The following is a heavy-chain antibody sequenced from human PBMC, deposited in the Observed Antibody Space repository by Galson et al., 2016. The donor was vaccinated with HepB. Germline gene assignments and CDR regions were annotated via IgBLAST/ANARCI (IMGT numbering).Heavy chain of an antibody. J-gene: IGHJ4*02. CDR2: IYYTGNT. CDR1: GDSISSGDYS. Sequence: TLSLTCAVSGDSISSGDYSWTWIRQPPGKGLEWIGHIYYTGNTYYSPSLKSRVTMSVDRSRNQFSPPLPSMIAADTAVYYCASGPRLLRASGDLVSYFDYWGQGALVAVSS. D-gene: IGHD3-10*01. CDR3: ASGPRLLRASGDLVSYFDY. V-gene: IGHV4-30-2*01.